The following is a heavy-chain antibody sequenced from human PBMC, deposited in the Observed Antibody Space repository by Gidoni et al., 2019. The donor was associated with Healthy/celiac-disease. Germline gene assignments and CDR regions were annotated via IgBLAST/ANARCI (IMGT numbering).Heavy chain of an antibody. D-gene: IGHD3-22*01. V-gene: IGHV3-21*01. J-gene: IGHJ4*02. Sequence: EVPLVESGGGLVKPWGSMSPSCAASGSTLSSYSMNWVRQVPGKGLEWVSSISSSSSYIYYADSVKGRFTISRDNAKNSLYLQMNSLRAEDTAVYYCEREKETSYYDSSGFDYWGQGTLVTVSS. CDR2: ISSSSSYI. CDR3: EREKETSYYDSSGFDY. CDR1: GSTLSSYS.